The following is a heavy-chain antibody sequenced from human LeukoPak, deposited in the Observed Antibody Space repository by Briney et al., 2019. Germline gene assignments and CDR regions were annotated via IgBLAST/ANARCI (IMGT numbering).Heavy chain of an antibody. J-gene: IGHJ4*02. D-gene: IGHD2-15*01. Sequence: PGGSLRLSCAASGFTLSSYWMHWVRQGPGKGLVWVSRINPDGSGTTYADSVKGRFTISRDNAKNTLSLQMNSLRADDTAVFYCARVGGGYSIDYWGQGTLVTVSS. CDR3: ARVGGGYSIDY. V-gene: IGHV3-74*01. CDR1: GFTLSSYW. CDR2: INPDGSGT.